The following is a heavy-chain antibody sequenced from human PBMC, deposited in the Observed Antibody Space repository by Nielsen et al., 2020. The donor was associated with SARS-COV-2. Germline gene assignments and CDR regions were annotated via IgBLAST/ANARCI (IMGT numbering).Heavy chain of an antibody. D-gene: IGHD2-2*01. CDR2: ISYDGSNK. V-gene: IGHV3-30*18. CDR1: GFTFSSYG. CDR3: AKDPIPAATMTFDY. Sequence: GGSLRLSCAASGFTFSSYGMHWVRQAPGKGLEWVAVISYDGSNKYYADSVKGRFTISRDNAKNSLYLQMNSLRAEDTALYYCAKDPIPAATMTFDYWGQGTLVTVSS. J-gene: IGHJ4*02.